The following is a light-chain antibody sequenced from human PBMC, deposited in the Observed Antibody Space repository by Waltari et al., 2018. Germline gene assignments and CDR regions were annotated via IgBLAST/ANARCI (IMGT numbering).Light chain of an antibody. CDR1: SSAVGGYNY. V-gene: IGLV2-14*03. CDR3: ASYTSTRTVV. CDR2: DVT. Sequence: QSALTKPASVSGSPGQSITISCSGTSSAVGGYNYVSWYQQHPGNAPKLIIFDVTRWPSGVSNRFSGSKSGNTASLTIFGLQAEDEADYYCASYTSTRTVVFGGGTRVTVL. J-gene: IGLJ2*01.